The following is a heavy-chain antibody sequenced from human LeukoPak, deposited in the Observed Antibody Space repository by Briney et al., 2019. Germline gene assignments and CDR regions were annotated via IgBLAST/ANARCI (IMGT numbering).Heavy chain of an antibody. D-gene: IGHD6-6*01. Sequence: SETLCLICIVSGDSISSYYWSWIRQPPGKGLEWIGYIYYSGSTNYNPSLKSRVTISVDTSKNQFSLRLSSMTAADTAVYYCARRGQGGYSSTWYFDYWGQGTQVTVSS. V-gene: IGHV4-59*08. J-gene: IGHJ4*02. CDR3: ARRGQGGYSSTWYFDY. CDR2: IYYSGST. CDR1: GDSISSYY.